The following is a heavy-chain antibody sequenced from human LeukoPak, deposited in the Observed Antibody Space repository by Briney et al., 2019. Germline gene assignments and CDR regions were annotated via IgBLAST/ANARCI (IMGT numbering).Heavy chain of an antibody. CDR3: ARTSVTAAYFDN. J-gene: IGHJ4*02. Sequence: GESLKISCKGSGYSFTSYWIGWVRQMPGKGLQWMGIIYPGDSHSTYTPSFQGQVTISADKSISTAYLQWSSLKASDSAMYYCARTSVTAAYFDNWGQGTLVTVSS. V-gene: IGHV5-51*01. CDR1: GYSFTSYW. CDR2: IYPGDSHS. D-gene: IGHD2-21*02.